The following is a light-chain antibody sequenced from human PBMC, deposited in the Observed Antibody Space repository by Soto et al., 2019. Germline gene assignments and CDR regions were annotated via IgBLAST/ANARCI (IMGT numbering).Light chain of an antibody. Sequence: QSVLTQPASVSGSPGQSLTISCSGTSSDVGGYNYVTWYQQHPGKAPKLMIYDVSNRPSGVSNRFSGSKSGNTASLTISGLQAEEEADYYCGSYTSSGTWVFGGGTKLTVL. J-gene: IGLJ3*02. V-gene: IGLV2-14*01. CDR1: SSDVGGYNY. CDR2: DVS. CDR3: GSYTSSGTWV.